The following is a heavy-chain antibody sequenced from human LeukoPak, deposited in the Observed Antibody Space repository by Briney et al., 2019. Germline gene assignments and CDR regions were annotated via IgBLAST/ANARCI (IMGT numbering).Heavy chain of an antibody. CDR1: GGTFRSYA. D-gene: IGHD4-11*01. J-gene: IGHJ6*03. CDR3: ASVTVTTWAPDGHMDV. Sequence: SVKVSCKASGGTFRSYAISWVRQATGQGLGWMGRIIPIFGTTNYAQKFQGRVTITTDESTSTAYMELSSLRSEDTAVYYCASVTVTTWAPDGHMDVWGKGTTVTVSS. CDR2: IIPIFGTT. V-gene: IGHV1-69*05.